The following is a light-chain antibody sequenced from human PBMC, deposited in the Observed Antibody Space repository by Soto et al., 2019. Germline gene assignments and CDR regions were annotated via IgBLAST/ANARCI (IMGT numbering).Light chain of an antibody. CDR3: CSYAGYSTLV. V-gene: IGLV2-23*02. Sequence: QSVLTQPASVSGSPGQSITISCTGASSDVGSYNLVSWYQQHPGKAPKFLIYEVSKRHSGVSNRFSGSKSGNTASLTISGLQAEDEADYYCCSYAGYSTLVFGGGTKRTGL. CDR2: EVS. J-gene: IGLJ3*02. CDR1: SSDVGSYNL.